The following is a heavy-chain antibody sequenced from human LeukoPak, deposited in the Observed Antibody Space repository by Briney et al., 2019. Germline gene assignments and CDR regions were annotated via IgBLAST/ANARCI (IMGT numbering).Heavy chain of an antibody. CDR1: GFTFSSYS. CDR3: ARTDTAMVAMYYFDY. CDR2: ISSSSSYI. Sequence: GGSLRLSCAASGFTFSSYSMNWVRQAPGKGLEWVSSISSSSSYIYYADSVKGRFNISRDNAKNSLYLQMNSLRAEDTAVYYCARTDTAMVAMYYFDYWGQGTLVTVSS. D-gene: IGHD5-18*01. V-gene: IGHV3-21*01. J-gene: IGHJ4*02.